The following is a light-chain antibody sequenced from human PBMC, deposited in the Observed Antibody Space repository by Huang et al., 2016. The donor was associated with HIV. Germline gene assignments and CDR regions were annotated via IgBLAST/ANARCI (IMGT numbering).Light chain of an antibody. V-gene: IGKV3-15*01. CDR3: QQDDKWPPWT. J-gene: IGKJ1*01. Sequence: EIMMTQSPGTLSVSPGKRATLSCRASQSVNDNLAWYQQKPGQSPRLLIYGASTSASGIPARFRGSGSGTEFNITISSLQSEDFGIYYCQQDDKWPPWTFGQGTTVEIK. CDR1: QSVNDN. CDR2: GAS.